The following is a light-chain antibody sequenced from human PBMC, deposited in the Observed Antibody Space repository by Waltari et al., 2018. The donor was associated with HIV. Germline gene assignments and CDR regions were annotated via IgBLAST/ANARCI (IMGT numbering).Light chain of an antibody. V-gene: IGLV3-19*01. CDR1: SLKNYY. CDR2: AKI. CDR3: HSRDSSGNHL. J-gene: IGLJ2*01. Sequence: SSELTQDPAVSVALGQTVSITCQGDSLKNYYANWYHQKPGQAPVLVIYAKINRPSGIPYRFSCAGSGNTASLTITGAQAEDEGDYYCHSRDSSGNHLFGGGTQVTVL.